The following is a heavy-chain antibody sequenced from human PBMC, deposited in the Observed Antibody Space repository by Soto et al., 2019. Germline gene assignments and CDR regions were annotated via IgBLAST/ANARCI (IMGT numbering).Heavy chain of an antibody. Sequence: ASVKVSCKASGYTFTSYGISWVGQAPGQGLEWMGWISAYNGNTNYAQKLQGRVTMTTDTSTSTAYMELRSLRSDDTAVYYCARRIAVAGKFPFDYWGQGTRGTVSS. CDR1: GYTFTSYG. J-gene: IGHJ4*02. CDR2: ISAYNGNT. CDR3: ARRIAVAGKFPFDY. D-gene: IGHD6-19*01. V-gene: IGHV1-18*04.